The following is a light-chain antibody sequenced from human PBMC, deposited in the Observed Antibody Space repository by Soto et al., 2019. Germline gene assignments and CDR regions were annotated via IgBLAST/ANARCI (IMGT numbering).Light chain of an antibody. CDR3: YSYTTSSTYV. CDR1: SSDVGAYNY. J-gene: IGLJ1*01. V-gene: IGLV2-14*01. CDR2: HVS. Sequence: QSVLTQPASVSGSPGQSITISCTGTSSDVGAYNYVSWYQQHPAKIPKLMIYHVSNRPSGVSDRFSGSKSGNTASLTISGLQADDEADYYCYSYTTSSTYVFGTGTKVTVL.